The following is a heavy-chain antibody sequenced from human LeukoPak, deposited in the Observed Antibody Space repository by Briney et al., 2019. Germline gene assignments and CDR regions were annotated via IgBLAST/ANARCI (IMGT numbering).Heavy chain of an antibody. D-gene: IGHD5-18*01. Sequence: GASVKVSCKASGGTFSSYAISWVRQAPGQGLEWMGRIIPIFGIANYAQKFQGRVTITADKSTSTAYMELSSLRSEDPAVYYCAADVIRGYSYGPRDYWGQGTLVTVSS. CDR1: GGTFSSYA. V-gene: IGHV1-69*04. CDR3: AADVIRGYSYGPRDY. J-gene: IGHJ4*02. CDR2: IIPIFGIA.